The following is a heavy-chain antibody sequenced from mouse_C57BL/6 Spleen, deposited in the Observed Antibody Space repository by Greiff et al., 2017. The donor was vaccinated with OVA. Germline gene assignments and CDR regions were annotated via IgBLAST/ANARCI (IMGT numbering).Heavy chain of an antibody. Sequence: EVKVVESGGGLVQSGRSLRLSCATSGFTFSDFYMEWVRQAPGKGLEWIAASRNKANDYTTEYSASVKGRFIVSRDTSQSILYLQMNALRAEDTAIYYCARDASYYFDVWGTGTTVTVSS. J-gene: IGHJ1*03. CDR2: SRNKANDYTT. D-gene: IGHD2-12*01. V-gene: IGHV7-1*01. CDR1: GFTFSDFY. CDR3: ARDASYYFDV.